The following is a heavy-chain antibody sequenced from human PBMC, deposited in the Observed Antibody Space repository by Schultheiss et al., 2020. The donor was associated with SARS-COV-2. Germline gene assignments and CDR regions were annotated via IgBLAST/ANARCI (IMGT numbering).Heavy chain of an antibody. CDR2: IWYDGSNK. CDR3: ARESLVEAEATAIQIDY. V-gene: IGHV3-33*01. J-gene: IGHJ4*02. Sequence: GESLKISCAASGFTFSSYGMHWVRQAPGKGLEWVAVIWYDGSNKYYADSVKGRFTISRDNSKNTLYLQMNSLRAEDTAVYYCARESLVEAEATAIQIDYWGQGTLVTVSS. CDR1: GFTFSSYG. D-gene: IGHD2-2*02.